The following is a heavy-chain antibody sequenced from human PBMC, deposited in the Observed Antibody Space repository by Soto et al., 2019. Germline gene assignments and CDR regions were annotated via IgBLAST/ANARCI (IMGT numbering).Heavy chain of an antibody. J-gene: IGHJ5*02. CDR3: ARHAAYSGYDGGDNWFDP. CDR2: IYPGDSDT. CDR1: GYSFTSYW. D-gene: IGHD5-12*01. V-gene: IGHV5-51*01. Sequence: GESLKISCKGSGYSFTSYWIGWVRQMPGKGLEWMGIIYPGDSDTRYSPSFQGQVTISADKSISTAYLQWSSLKASDTAMYYCARHAAYSGYDGGDNWFDPWGQGTLVTVSS.